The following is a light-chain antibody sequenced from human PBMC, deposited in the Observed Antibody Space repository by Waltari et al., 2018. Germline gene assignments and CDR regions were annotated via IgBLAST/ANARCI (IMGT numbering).Light chain of an antibody. J-gene: IGLJ3*02. CDR3: QTGGHGTWV. CDR1: SGHSSNV. Sequence: QLVLTQSPSASASLGASVKLTCTLSSGHSSNVVAWHHQRPEKGPRYLMKVNSDGSHSKGDEIPDRFSGSSSGAERYLTISNLQSEDEADYYCQTGGHGTWVFGGGTKLTVL. CDR2: VNSDGSH. V-gene: IGLV4-69*01.